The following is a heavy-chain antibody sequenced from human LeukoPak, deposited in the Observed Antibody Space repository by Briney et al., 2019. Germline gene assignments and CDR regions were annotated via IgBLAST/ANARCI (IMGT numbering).Heavy chain of an antibody. J-gene: IGHJ3*02. V-gene: IGHV4-61*02. CDR3: AREHADFWSGYPDAFDI. D-gene: IGHD3-3*01. CDR1: GGSISSSSYY. CDR2: TYTSGST. Sequence: SETLSLTCTVSGGSISSSSYYWSWIRQPAGKGLEWIGRTYTSGSTNYNPSLKSRVTMSVDTSKNQFSLKLSSVTAADTAVYYCAREHADFWSGYPDAFDIWGQGTMVTVSS.